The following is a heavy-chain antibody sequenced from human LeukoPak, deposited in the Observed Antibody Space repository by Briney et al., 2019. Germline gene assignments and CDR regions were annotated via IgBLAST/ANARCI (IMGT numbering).Heavy chain of an antibody. V-gene: IGHV3-30*18. D-gene: IGHD3-10*01. J-gene: IGHJ1*01. CDR2: ISYDGSNK. Sequence: PGRSLRLSCAASGFTFSSYGMHWVRQAPGKGLEWVAVISYDGSNKYYADSVKGRFTISRDNSKNTLYLQMNSLRAEDTAVYYCAKESLWEEYFQHWGQGTLVTVSS. CDR3: AKESLWEEYFQH. CDR1: GFTFSSYG.